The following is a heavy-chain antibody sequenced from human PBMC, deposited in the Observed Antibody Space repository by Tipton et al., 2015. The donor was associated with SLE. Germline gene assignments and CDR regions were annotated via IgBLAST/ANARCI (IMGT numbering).Heavy chain of an antibody. V-gene: IGHV4-61*02. CDR3: ARAGGGYSGYDYEEGFDP. D-gene: IGHD5-12*01. CDR2: IYTSGST. J-gene: IGHJ5*02. Sequence: TLSLTCTVSGGSISSGSYYWSWIRQPAGKGLEWIGRIYTSGSTNYNPSLKSRVTISVDTSKNQFSLKLSSVTAADTAVYYCARAGGGYSGYDYEEGFDPWGQGTLVTVSS. CDR1: GGSISSGSYY.